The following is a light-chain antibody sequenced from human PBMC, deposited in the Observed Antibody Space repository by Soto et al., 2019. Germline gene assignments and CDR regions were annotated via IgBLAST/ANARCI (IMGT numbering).Light chain of an antibody. CDR2: KAS. V-gene: IGKV1-5*03. J-gene: IGKJ1*01. Sequence: DIQMTQSPSTLSGSVGDRVTITCRASQTISSWLAWYQQKPGIAPKLLIHKASTLESGVPSRFSGSGYGTEFTLTISGLQPEDSATYYCQQYERYSTFGQGTKVDIK. CDR3: QQYERYST. CDR1: QTISSW.